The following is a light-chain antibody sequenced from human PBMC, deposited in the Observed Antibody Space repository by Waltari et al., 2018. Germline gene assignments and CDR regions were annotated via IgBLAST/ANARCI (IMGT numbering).Light chain of an antibody. Sequence: IVMTQSPATLSVSPGEGANLSCRASQSVATNLAWYQQKPGQGPRLLISEASTRVAGIPARFSGRGSGTEFTLTISSLQSEDFAVYYCQQYNTYYSFGQGTKVEIK. CDR3: QQYNTYYS. CDR2: EAS. V-gene: IGKV3-15*01. J-gene: IGKJ2*01. CDR1: QSVATN.